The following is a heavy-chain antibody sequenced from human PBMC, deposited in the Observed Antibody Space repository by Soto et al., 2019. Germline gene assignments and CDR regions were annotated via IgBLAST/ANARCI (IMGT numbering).Heavy chain of an antibody. D-gene: IGHD3-22*01. V-gene: IGHV3-30*18. CDR3: AKDLTMIVVVPDAFDI. J-gene: IGHJ3*02. CDR1: RFTFSSYG. Sequence: PEGSLRLSCAASRFTFSSYGMHWVRLAPGKGLEWVAVISYDGNHKYYADSVKGRFTISRDNSRNTLYLQMDSLRAEDTAVYYCAKDLTMIVVVPDAFDIWGQGTMVTVSS. CDR2: ISYDGNHK.